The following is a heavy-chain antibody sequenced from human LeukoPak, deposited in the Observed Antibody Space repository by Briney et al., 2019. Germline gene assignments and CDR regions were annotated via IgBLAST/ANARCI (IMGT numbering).Heavy chain of an antibody. V-gene: IGHV3-23*01. Sequence: GGSLRLSCAASGFTFSSYAMSWVRQAPGKGLEWLSAISGSGGSTYYADSVKGRFTISRDNSKNTLYLQMNSLRAEDTAVYYCAKETSSGWESLYYFDYWGQGTLVTVSS. CDR3: AKETSSGWESLYYFDY. J-gene: IGHJ4*02. CDR1: GFTFSSYA. D-gene: IGHD6-19*01. CDR2: ISGSGGST.